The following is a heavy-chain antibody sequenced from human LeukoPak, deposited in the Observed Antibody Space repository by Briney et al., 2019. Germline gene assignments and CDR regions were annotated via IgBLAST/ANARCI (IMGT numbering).Heavy chain of an antibody. J-gene: IGHJ3*02. Sequence: ASVKVSCKVSGYTLTELSMHWVRQAPGKGLEWMGGFDPEDGETIYAQKFQGRVTMTEDTSTDTAYMELSSLRSEDTAVYYCAITSIRLDAFDIWGQGTMVTVSS. CDR1: GYTLTELS. CDR2: FDPEDGET. CDR3: AITSIRLDAFDI. V-gene: IGHV1-24*01.